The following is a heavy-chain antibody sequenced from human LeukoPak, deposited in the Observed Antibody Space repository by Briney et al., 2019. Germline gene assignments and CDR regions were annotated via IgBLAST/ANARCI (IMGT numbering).Heavy chain of an antibody. J-gene: IGHJ4*02. CDR2: IRYDGSNK. CDR3: ARDGLPIYYDSSGSLFDY. CDR1: GFTFSSYG. V-gene: IGHV3-30*02. D-gene: IGHD3-22*01. Sequence: PGGSLRLSCAASGFTFSSYGMHWVRQAPGKGLEWVAFIRYDGSNKYYADSVKGRFTISRDNSKNTLYLQMNSLRAEDTAVYYCARDGLPIYYDSSGSLFDYWGQGTLVTVSS.